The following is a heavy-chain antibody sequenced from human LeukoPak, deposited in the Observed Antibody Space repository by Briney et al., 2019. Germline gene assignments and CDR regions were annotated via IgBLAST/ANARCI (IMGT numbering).Heavy chain of an antibody. CDR3: ARENSGSYFLDWFDP. Sequence: GGSLRLSCAASGFTFTDYYMSRIRQAPGKGLEWLSYISSSGSTIYYADSVKGRFTISRDNAKNSLYLQMNSLRAEDTAVYYCARENSGSYFLDWFDPWGQGTLVTVSS. V-gene: IGHV3-11*04. J-gene: IGHJ5*02. D-gene: IGHD1-26*01. CDR2: ISSSGSTI. CDR1: GFTFTDYY.